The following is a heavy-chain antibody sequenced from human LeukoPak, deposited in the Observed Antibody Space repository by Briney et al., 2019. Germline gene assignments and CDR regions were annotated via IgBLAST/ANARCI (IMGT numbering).Heavy chain of an antibody. Sequence: GGSLRLSCAASGFTFSSYAMHWVRQAPGKGLEWVAVISYDGSNKYYADSVKGRFTISRDNSKNTLYLQMNSLRAEDTAVYYCARGVGYCSSTSCSHDAFDIWGQGTVVTVSS. CDR3: ARGVGYCSSTSCSHDAFDI. V-gene: IGHV3-30-3*01. D-gene: IGHD2-2*01. CDR2: ISYDGSNK. J-gene: IGHJ3*02. CDR1: GFTFSSYA.